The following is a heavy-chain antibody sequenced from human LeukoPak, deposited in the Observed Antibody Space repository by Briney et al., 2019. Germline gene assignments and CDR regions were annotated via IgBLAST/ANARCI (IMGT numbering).Heavy chain of an antibody. Sequence: PSETLSLTCAVYGGSFSGYYWSWIRQPPGKGLEWIGEINHSGSTNYNPSLKSRVTISVDTSKNQFSLKLSSVTAADTAVYYCARLHGDYDNFDYWGQGTLVTVYS. V-gene: IGHV4-34*01. D-gene: IGHD4-17*01. J-gene: IGHJ4*02. CDR1: GGSFSGYY. CDR3: ARLHGDYDNFDY. CDR2: INHSGST.